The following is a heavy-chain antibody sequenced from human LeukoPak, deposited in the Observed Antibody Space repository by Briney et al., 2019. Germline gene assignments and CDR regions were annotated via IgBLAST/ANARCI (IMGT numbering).Heavy chain of an antibody. V-gene: IGHV3-48*02. D-gene: IGHD1-1*01. J-gene: IGHJ4*02. Sequence: PGGSLRLSCAASGCTFSSYSMNWVRHAPGKGLEWVSYISSSNSTIYYEDPLKSRCTISRDNANKSLYLQMNRLRDEDTAVYYCARGSATETAYWGQGTLVTVYS. CDR2: ISSSNSTI. CDR1: GCTFSSYS. CDR3: ARGSATETAY.